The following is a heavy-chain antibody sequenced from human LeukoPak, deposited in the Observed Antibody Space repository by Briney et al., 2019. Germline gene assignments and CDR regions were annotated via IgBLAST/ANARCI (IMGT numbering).Heavy chain of an antibody. CDR3: ARGIAVAGTGFDY. Sequence: GGSLRLSCAASGFTFSSNYMSWVRQAPGKGLEWVSVIYSGGSTYYADSVKGRFTISRDNSKNTPYLQMNSLRAEDTAVYYCARGIAVAGTGFDYWGQGTLVTVSS. CDR1: GFTFSSNY. V-gene: IGHV3-53*01. CDR2: IYSGGST. D-gene: IGHD6-19*01. J-gene: IGHJ4*02.